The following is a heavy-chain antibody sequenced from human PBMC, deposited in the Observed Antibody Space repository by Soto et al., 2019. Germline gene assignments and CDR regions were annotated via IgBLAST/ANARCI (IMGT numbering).Heavy chain of an antibody. Sequence: SETLSLTCAVYGGSFSGYDWTWIRQPPGTGLEWIGEINHSGSSNYNPSLKSRVTISVDTSQNQVSLKLTSVTTADTAVYYCAAPPRYWGQGTLVTVSS. J-gene: IGHJ4*02. CDR3: AAPPRY. V-gene: IGHV4-34*01. CDR1: GGSFSGYD. CDR2: INHSGSS.